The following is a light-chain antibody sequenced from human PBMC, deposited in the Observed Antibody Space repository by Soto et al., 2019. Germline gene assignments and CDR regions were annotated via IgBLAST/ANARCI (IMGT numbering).Light chain of an antibody. CDR2: GAN. CDR3: QQNYTPPFT. J-gene: IGKJ2*01. V-gene: IGKV1-39*01. CDR1: QIISLY. Sequence: DIQMTQSPSYLSASVGDTVAITCRASQIISLYLNWYQQESGKPPKLLIYGANTLQGGVPSRFSAGGSGTDFTLTINNLQPEDFATYYCQQNYTPPFTFGQGTKLQIK.